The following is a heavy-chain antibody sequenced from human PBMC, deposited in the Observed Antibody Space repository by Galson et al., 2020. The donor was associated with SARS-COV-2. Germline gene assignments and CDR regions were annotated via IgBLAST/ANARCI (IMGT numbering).Heavy chain of an antibody. D-gene: IGHD3-10*01. J-gene: IGHJ4*02. CDR2: ISAYNGNT. V-gene: IGHV1-18*01. CDR3: ARGQITMVRGVVDY. CDR1: GYTFTSYG. Sequence: GESLKLSCKASGYTFTSYGISWVRQAPGQGLEWMGWISAYNGNTNYAQKLQGRVTITTDTSTSTAYMELRSLRSDDTAVYYCARGQITMVRGVVDYWGQGTLVTVSS.